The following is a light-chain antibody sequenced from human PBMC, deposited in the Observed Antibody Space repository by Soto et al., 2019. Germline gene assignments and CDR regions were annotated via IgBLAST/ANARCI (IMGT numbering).Light chain of an antibody. CDR1: STDVGRYNY. V-gene: IGLV2-14*01. CDR3: SPYTTSSTYV. Sequence: QSALTQPASVSGSPGHPITISCTGTSTDVGRYNYVSWYQQHPGKAPKLMIYDVANRPSGVSNRFSGSKSGITASLTISGLQAEDEADYYCSPYTTSSTYVFGTGTKVTVL. J-gene: IGLJ1*01. CDR2: DVA.